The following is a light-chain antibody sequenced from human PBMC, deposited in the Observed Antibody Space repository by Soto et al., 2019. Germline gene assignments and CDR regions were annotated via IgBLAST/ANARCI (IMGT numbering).Light chain of an antibody. Sequence: QSALTQPPSASGSPGQSVTISCTGTSSDIGGYNSVSWYQQHPGKAPKAMIFEVNQRPSGVPDRFSGSKSGNTASLTVSDLKAEDEADYSCSSSAGSNNVLFGGGTKLTVL. V-gene: IGLV2-8*01. CDR3: SSSAGSNNVL. CDR1: SSDIGGYNS. J-gene: IGLJ2*01. CDR2: EVN.